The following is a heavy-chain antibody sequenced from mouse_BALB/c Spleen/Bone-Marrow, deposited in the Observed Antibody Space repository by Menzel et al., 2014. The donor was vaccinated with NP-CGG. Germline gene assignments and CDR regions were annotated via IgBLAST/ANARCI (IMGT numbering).Heavy chain of an antibody. V-gene: IGHV4-1*02. CDR2: INPDSSTI. Sequence: EVMLVESGGGLVQPGGSLKLSCAASGFDFSRYWMSWVRQAPGKGLEWIGEINPDSSTINYTPSLKDKFTISRDNAKNTLYLQMSKVRSEDTALYYCERLSYYGRFAYWGQGTLVAVSA. CDR3: ERLSYYGRFAY. J-gene: IGHJ3*01. D-gene: IGHD1-1*01. CDR1: GFDFSRYW.